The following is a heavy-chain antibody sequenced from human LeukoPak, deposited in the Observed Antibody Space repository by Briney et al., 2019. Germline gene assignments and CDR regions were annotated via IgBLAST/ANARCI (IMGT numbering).Heavy chain of an antibody. J-gene: IGHJ4*02. Sequence: SETLSLTCTVSGGSISSYYWSWIRQHPGKGLEWIGYIYYSGSTYYNPSLKSRVTISVDTSKNQFSLKLSSVTAADTAVYYCARDGGYSGYDYNFDYWGQGTLVTVSS. D-gene: IGHD5-12*01. V-gene: IGHV4-59*06. CDR3: ARDGGYSGYDYNFDY. CDR1: GGSISSYY. CDR2: IYYSGST.